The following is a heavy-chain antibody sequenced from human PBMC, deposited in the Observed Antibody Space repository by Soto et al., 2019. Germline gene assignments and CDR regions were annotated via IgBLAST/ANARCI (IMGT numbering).Heavy chain of an antibody. V-gene: IGHV3-33*01. CDR2: IGYDGSNK. CDR3: ARNLPYYDGNFDY. J-gene: IGHJ4*02. CDR1: GFTFSSYG. D-gene: IGHD3-22*01. Sequence: QVQLVESGGGVVQPGRSLRLSCAASGFTFSSYGMHWVRQAPGKGLEWVAVIGYDGSNKYYADSVKGRFTISRDKSKNTLYLQMNSLRAEDTAVYYCARNLPYYDGNFDYWGQGTLVTVSS.